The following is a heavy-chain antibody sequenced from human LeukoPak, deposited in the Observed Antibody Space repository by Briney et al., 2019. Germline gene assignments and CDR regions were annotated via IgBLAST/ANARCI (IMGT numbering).Heavy chain of an antibody. CDR1: GFTFSSYW. CDR3: ASFQQQLVNFDY. V-gene: IGHV3-74*01. J-gene: IGHJ4*02. D-gene: IGHD6-13*01. Sequence: GGSLRLSCAASGFTFSSYWMHWVRQAPGKGLVWVSRINSDGSSTSYADSVKGRFSISRDNAKNSLYLQMNSLRAEDTAVYYCASFQQQLVNFDYWGQGTLVTVSS. CDR2: INSDGSST.